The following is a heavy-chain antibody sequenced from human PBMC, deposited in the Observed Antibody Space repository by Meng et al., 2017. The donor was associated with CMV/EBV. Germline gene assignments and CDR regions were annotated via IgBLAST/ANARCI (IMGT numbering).Heavy chain of an antibody. Sequence: GGSLRLSSAASGFTFSSYAMSWVRQAPGKGLEWVSAISGSGGSTYYADSVKGRFTISRDNSKNTLYLQMNSLRAEDTAVYYCANFHYDMIVVGGNAFDIWGQGTMVTVSS. CDR3: ANFHYDMIVVGGNAFDI. J-gene: IGHJ3*02. CDR1: GFTFSSYA. V-gene: IGHV3-23*01. CDR2: ISGSGGST. D-gene: IGHD3-22*01.